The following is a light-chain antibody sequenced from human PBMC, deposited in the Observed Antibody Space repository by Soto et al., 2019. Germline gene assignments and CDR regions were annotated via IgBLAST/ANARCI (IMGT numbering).Light chain of an antibody. J-gene: IGKJ2*01. CDR2: AAS. CDR1: QSIRGR. Sequence: DIQMTQSPSSLPASVGDRITITCRASQSIRGRLNWYQQKVGTPPKLLIFAASNLHDGVPSRISGSGSETDFTLTITSLQPEDFATYYCQQSDDVPYTFGQGTKVEI. V-gene: IGKV1-39*01. CDR3: QQSDDVPYT.